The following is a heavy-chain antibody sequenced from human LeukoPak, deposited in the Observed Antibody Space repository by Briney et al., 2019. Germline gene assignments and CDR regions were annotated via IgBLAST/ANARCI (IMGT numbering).Heavy chain of an antibody. CDR3: AKDLSQQFWTLFY. CDR2: IYYSGST. V-gene: IGHV4-59*01. Sequence: KPSETLSLTCTVSGGSISSYYWSWIRQPPGKGLEWIGYIYYSGSTNYNPSLKSRVTISVDTSKNQFSLKLSSVTAADTAVYYCAKDLSQQFWTLFYWGQGTLVTVSS. D-gene: IGHD3-3*02. J-gene: IGHJ4*02. CDR1: GGSISSYY.